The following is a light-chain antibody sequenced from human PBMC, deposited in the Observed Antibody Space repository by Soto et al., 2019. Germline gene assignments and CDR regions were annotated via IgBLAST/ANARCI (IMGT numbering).Light chain of an antibody. J-gene: IGKJ1*01. Sequence: DIQMTQSPSSVSASVGDRVTITCRASQGISSRVAWYHQKPGTPPKLLIYAASTLQSGVPSRFSGRGSGTYFTLTISSLQPEDFASYYCQQANNLPWTFGQGTKVAIK. V-gene: IGKV1-12*01. CDR3: QQANNLPWT. CDR2: AAS. CDR1: QGISSR.